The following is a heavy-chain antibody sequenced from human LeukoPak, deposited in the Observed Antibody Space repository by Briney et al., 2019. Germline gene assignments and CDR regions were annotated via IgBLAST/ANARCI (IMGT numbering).Heavy chain of an antibody. CDR3: AKMGSGGSSQGFFDY. V-gene: IGHV3-23*01. CDR2: ISGSGGST. Sequence: GGSLRLSCAASGFTFSSYAMGWVRQAPGKGLEWVSAISGSGGSTYYADSVKGRFTISRDNSKNTLYLHMNSLRAEDTAVYYCAKMGSGGSSQGFFDYWGQGTLVTVSS. J-gene: IGHJ4*02. D-gene: IGHD2-15*01. CDR1: GFTFSSYA.